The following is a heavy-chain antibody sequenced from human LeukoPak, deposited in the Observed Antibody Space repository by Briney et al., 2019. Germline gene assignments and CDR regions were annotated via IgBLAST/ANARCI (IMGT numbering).Heavy chain of an antibody. V-gene: IGHV3-30*18. CDR1: GFTFSSYG. CDR2: ISYDGSNK. Sequence: LPGGSLRLSCAASGFTFSSYGMHWVRQAPGKGLEWVAVISYDGSNKYYADSVKGQFTISRDNSKNTLYLQMNSLRAEDTAVYYCAKDTDNYYDSSGYSDYWGQGTLVTVSS. D-gene: IGHD3-22*01. J-gene: IGHJ4*02. CDR3: AKDTDNYYDSSGYSDY.